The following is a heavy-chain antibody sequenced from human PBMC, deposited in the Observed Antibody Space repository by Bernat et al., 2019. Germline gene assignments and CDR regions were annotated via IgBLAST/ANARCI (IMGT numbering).Heavy chain of an antibody. CDR3: ARSSPTVTTNDAFDI. Sequence: QVQLVESGGGVVQPGRSLRLSCAASGFTFSSYGMHWVRQAPGKGLEWVAVIWYDGSNKYYADSVKGRFTISRDNSKNTLYLQMNSLRAEDTAVYYCARSSPTVTTNDAFDIWGQGTMVTVSP. CDR1: GFTFSSYG. CDR2: IWYDGSNK. V-gene: IGHV3-33*01. D-gene: IGHD4-17*01. J-gene: IGHJ3*02.